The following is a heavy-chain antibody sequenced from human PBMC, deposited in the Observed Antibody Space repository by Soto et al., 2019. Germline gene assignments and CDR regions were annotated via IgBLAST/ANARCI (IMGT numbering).Heavy chain of an antibody. Sequence: EVQLLESGGGLVQPGGSLRLSCAASGYTFGNNALSGARRAQGRGLQGVSTIFGSGAPTHYADSVKGRFAISRDNSNNTLFLQMNSLKDEDTAVYYCTREASTWGFAFDLWGQGTRVAVSS. CDR1: GYTFGNNA. CDR2: IFGSGAPT. CDR3: TREASTWGFAFDL. D-gene: IGHD3-16*01. J-gene: IGHJ3*01. V-gene: IGHV3-23*01.